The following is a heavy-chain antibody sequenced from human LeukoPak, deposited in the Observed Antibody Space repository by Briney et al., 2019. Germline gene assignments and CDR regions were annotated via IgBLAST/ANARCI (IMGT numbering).Heavy chain of an antibody. J-gene: IGHJ6*03. CDR2: IYSGGST. CDR1: GFTFSSNY. Sequence: GGSLRLSCAASGFTFSSNYMSWVRQAPGKGLEWVSVIYSGGSTYYSDSVKGRFTISRDNSKNTLYLQMNSLRAEDTGVYYCARDQRGPEAPSSGWYGKYYYYYMDVWGKGTTVTVSS. CDR3: ARDQRGPEAPSSGWYGKYYYYYMDV. D-gene: IGHD6-19*01. V-gene: IGHV3-53*01.